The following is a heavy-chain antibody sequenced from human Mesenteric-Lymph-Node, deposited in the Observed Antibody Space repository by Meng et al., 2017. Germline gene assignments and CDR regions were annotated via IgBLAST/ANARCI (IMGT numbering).Heavy chain of an antibody. D-gene: IGHD2-15*01. CDR3: ARGQPTHWYFDL. V-gene: IGHV1-69*06. CDR1: GGTVSSYA. CDR2: IIPIFGTA. J-gene: IGHJ2*01. Sequence: QGQVGQSGAGVKRPGASVKVSCKASGGTVSSYAISWVRQAPGQGLEWMGGIIPIFGTANYAQKFQGRVTITADKSTSTAYMELSSLRSEDTAVYYCARGQPTHWYFDLWGRGTLVTVSS.